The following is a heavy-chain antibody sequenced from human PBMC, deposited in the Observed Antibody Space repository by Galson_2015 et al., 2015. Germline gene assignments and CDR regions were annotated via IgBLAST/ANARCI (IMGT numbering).Heavy chain of an antibody. CDR1: GFTFSSYA. CDR2: ISGSGGST. J-gene: IGHJ6*02. Sequence: SLRLSCAASGFTFSSYAMSWVRQAPGKGLEWVSAISGSGGSTYYADSVKGRFTISRDNSKNTLYLQMNSLRAEDTAVYYCAKDQLGFHYYYGMDVWGQGTTVTVSS. D-gene: IGHD7-27*01. CDR3: AKDQLGFHYYYGMDV. V-gene: IGHV3-23*01.